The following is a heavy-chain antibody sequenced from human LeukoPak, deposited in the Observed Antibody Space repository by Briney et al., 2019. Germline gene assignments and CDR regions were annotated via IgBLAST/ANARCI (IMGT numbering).Heavy chain of an antibody. J-gene: IGHJ4*02. CDR1: GFTFSSYS. Sequence: GGSLRLSCAASGFTFSSYSMNWVRQAPGKGLEWVSYISSSSSTIYYADSVKGRFTISRDNAKNSLYLQMNSLRAEDTAVYYCARDGQIYGDSAYFDYWGQGTLVTVSS. V-gene: IGHV3-48*01. CDR2: ISSSSSTI. D-gene: IGHD2-21*02. CDR3: ARDGQIYGDSAYFDY.